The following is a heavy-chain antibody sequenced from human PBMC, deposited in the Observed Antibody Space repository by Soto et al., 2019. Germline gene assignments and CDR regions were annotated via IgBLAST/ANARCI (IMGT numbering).Heavy chain of an antibody. V-gene: IGHV4-59*01. CDR3: AREGSYGLDY. D-gene: IGHD5-18*01. Sequence: QVQLQESGPGLVKPSETLSLTCTVSGGSISSYYWSWIRQPPGKGLEWIGYIYYSGSTNYNPSLKSRVTISVDTSKNQFSLKRSSVTAADTAVYYCAREGSYGLDYWGQGTLVTVSS. J-gene: IGHJ4*02. CDR1: GGSISSYY. CDR2: IYYSGST.